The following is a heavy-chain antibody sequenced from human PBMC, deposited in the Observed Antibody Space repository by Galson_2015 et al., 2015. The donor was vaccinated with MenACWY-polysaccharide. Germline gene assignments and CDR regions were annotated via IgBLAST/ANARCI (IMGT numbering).Heavy chain of an antibody. CDR1: GGSISSSSYY. V-gene: IGHV4-39*01. CDR3: ARGDSSGYYGHNWFDP. J-gene: IGHJ5*02. CDR2: IYYSGST. D-gene: IGHD3-22*01. Sequence: ETLSLTCTVSGGSISSSSYYWGWIRQPPGKGLEWIGSIYYSGSTYYNPSLKSRVTISVDTSKNQFSLKLSSVTAADTAVYYCARGDSSGYYGHNWFDPWGQGTLVTVSS.